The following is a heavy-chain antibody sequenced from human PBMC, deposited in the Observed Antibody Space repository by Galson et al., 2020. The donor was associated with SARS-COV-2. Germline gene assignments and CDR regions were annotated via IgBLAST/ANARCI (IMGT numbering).Heavy chain of an antibody. V-gene: IGHV3-33*01. J-gene: IGHJ3*02. CDR1: GFTFSTYG. CDR3: ARGSSSHAFDS. CDR2: IWYDGSNK. D-gene: IGHD3-10*01. Sequence: TGGSLRLSCDASGFTFSTYGMDWVRQAPGKGLEWVAVIWYDGSNKYYADSVKGRFTISRDNSKNTLYLQMNSLRADDTAVYYCARGSSSHAFDSWGQGTMVTVSS.